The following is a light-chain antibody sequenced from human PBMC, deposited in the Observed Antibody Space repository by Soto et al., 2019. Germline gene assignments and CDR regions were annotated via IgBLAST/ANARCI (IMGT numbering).Light chain of an antibody. Sequence: DIVLTQSPATLSLSPGESATLSCGASQSVSSNSLAWYQQKPGLAPRLLIYDASRRATGIPDRFSGSGSGTDFSLTISRLEPEDFAVYYCQQYGTSLRTFGQGTRWIS. CDR1: QSVSSNS. J-gene: IGKJ1*01. CDR2: DAS. V-gene: IGKV3D-20*01. CDR3: QQYGTSLRT.